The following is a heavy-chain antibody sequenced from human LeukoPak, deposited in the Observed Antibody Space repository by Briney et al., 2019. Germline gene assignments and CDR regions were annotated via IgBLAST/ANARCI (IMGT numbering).Heavy chain of an antibody. CDR1: GGSISSSSYY. CDR2: IYYSGST. D-gene: IGHD3-22*01. CDR3: ARERIYYYDISRLFDY. J-gene: IGHJ4*02. Sequence: SETLSLTCTVSGGSISSSSYYWGWIRQPPGKGLEWIGSIYYSGSTYYNPSLKSRVTISVDTSKNQFSLKLSSVTAADTAVYYCARERIYYYDISRLFDYWGQGTLLTVSS. V-gene: IGHV4-39*07.